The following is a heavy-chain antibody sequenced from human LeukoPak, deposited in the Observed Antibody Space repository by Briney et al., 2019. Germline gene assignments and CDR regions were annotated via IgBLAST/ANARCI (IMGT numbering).Heavy chain of an antibody. D-gene: IGHD4-11*01. CDR2: INHSGST. CDR3: ARGRWRLPNDY. Sequence: SGTLSLTCAVYGGSFSGYYWSWIRQPPGKGLEWIGEINHSGSTNYNPSLKSRVTISVDTSKNQFSLKLSSVTAADTAVYYCARGRWRLPNDYWGQGTLVTVSS. V-gene: IGHV4-34*01. CDR1: GGSFSGYY. J-gene: IGHJ4*02.